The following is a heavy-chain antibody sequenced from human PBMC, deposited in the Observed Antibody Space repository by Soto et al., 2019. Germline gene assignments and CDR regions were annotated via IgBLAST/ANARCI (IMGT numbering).Heavy chain of an antibody. J-gene: IGHJ4*02. CDR1: GFTFDDYA. Sequence: GGSLRLSCAASGFTFDDYAMHWVRQAPGKGLEWVSGISWNSGSIGYADSVKGRFTISRDNAKNSLYLQMNSLRAEDTALYYCAKSSSSWYFFDYWGQGTLVTVSS. CDR2: ISWNSGSI. CDR3: AKSSSSWYFFDY. D-gene: IGHD6-13*01. V-gene: IGHV3-9*01.